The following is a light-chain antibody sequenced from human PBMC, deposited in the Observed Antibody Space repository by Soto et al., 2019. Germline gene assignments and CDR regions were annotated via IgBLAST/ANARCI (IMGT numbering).Light chain of an antibody. CDR1: QCVSNY. Sequence: EIVMTQSPSTLSVSPGERVTLSCRASQCVSNYLAWYQEKPGQAPRLLIFDTSTGATGVPSRFSGSGSGTDFTLTISSLQSEDFAVYYCQQYNGWPLTFGRGTKVEVK. J-gene: IGKJ4*01. V-gene: IGKV3-15*01. CDR3: QQYNGWPLT. CDR2: DTS.